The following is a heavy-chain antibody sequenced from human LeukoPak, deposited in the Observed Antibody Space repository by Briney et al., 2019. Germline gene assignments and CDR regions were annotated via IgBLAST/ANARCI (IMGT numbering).Heavy chain of an antibody. CDR3: ARSVAWFDP. Sequence: SETLSLTCTVSGGSISSYYWSWIRQPPGKGLEWIGSIYYSGSTYYNPSLKSRVTISVDTSKNQFSLKLSSVTAADTAVYYCARSVAWFDPWGQGTLVTVSS. CDR1: GGSISSYY. CDR2: IYYSGST. J-gene: IGHJ5*02. V-gene: IGHV4-39*01.